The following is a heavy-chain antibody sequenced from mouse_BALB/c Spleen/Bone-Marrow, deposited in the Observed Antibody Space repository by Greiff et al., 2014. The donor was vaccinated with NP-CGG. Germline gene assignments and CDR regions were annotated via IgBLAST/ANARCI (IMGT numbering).Heavy chain of an antibody. Sequence: EVQRVESGPSLVKPSQSLSLTCSVSGDSITSGYRNWIRKFPGNKLEYMGYISYSGSTYYNPSLKSRISITRDTSKDQYYLQSNSVTTEDTATYYCAGLLRIYYAMDYWGQGTSVTVSS. D-gene: IGHD1-1*01. V-gene: IGHV3-8*02. CDR3: AGLLRIYYAMDY. CDR2: ISYSGST. J-gene: IGHJ4*01. CDR1: GDSITSGY.